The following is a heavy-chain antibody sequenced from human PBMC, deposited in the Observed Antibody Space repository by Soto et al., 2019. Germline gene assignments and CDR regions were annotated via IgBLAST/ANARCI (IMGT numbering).Heavy chain of an antibody. CDR1: GFTFTSSS. D-gene: IGHD3-22*01. CDR2: IVVGSGNT. V-gene: IGHV1-58*02. J-gene: IGHJ6*02. CDR3: AADRTYYYDSSGYGGMDV. Sequence: SVKVSCKASGFTFTSSSMQCVRQARGQRLEWIGWIVVGSGNTNYAQKFQERVTITRDMSTSTAYMELSSLRSEDTAVYYCAADRTYYYDSSGYGGMDVWGQGTTVTVSS.